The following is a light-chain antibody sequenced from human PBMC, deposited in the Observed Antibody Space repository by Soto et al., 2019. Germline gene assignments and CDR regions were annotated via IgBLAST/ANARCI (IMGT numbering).Light chain of an antibody. V-gene: IGKV1-39*01. J-gene: IGKJ1*01. Sequence: DIQMTQSPSTLAASVGDRVTITCRASQNISGWLAWYQQKPGKAPKLLIYDVSNLESGVPSRFSGSGSGTDFTLTISSLQPEDFATYYCQQSYSTPVTFGQGTKVDIK. CDR2: DVS. CDR3: QQSYSTPVT. CDR1: QNISGW.